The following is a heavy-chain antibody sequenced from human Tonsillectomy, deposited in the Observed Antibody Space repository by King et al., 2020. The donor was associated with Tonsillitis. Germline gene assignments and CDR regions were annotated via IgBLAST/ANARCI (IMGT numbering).Heavy chain of an antibody. V-gene: IGHV3-33*08. CDR1: GFTFSNYD. CDR2: IWYDGIIK. CDR3: ARGGYYSYYMDV. J-gene: IGHJ6*03. Sequence: VQLVESGGGVVQPGRSLRLSCAASGFTFSNYDMHWVRQAPGKGLEWVALIWYDGIIKYYADSVKGRFTISRDNSKNTVFLQMNSLRAEDTAMYYCARGGYYSYYMDVWGKGTTVTVSS.